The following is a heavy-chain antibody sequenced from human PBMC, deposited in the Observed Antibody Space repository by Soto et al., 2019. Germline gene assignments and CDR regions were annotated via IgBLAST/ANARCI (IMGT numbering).Heavy chain of an antibody. D-gene: IGHD1-26*01. CDR2: IHHSGST. Sequence: SETLSLTCAVSGDSISSMNWWSWVRQPPGKGLEWIGEIHHSGSTNYNPSLKSRVTISVEKSKNQFSLKLSSVTAADTAVYYCVRQGIGVLHGLVDVWGQGTTVTVSS. V-gene: IGHV4-4*02. J-gene: IGHJ6*02. CDR3: VRQGIGVLHGLVDV. CDR1: GDSISSMNW.